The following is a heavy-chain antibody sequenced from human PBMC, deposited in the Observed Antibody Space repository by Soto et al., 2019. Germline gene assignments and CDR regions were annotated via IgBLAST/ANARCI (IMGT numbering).Heavy chain of an antibody. V-gene: IGHV2-70*01. CDR1: GFSLSTSGMC. D-gene: IGHD3-3*01. CDR2: IDCDDDK. J-gene: IGHJ6*04. Sequence: SVPTLVNPTQTLTLTCTFSGFSLSTSGMCVSWIRQPPGKALEWLALIDCDDDKYYSTSLKTRLTISKDTSKNQVVLTMTNMDPVDTATYYCARIVSGYYYYYGMEVWGEGTKVTVSS. CDR3: ARIVSGYYYYYGMEV.